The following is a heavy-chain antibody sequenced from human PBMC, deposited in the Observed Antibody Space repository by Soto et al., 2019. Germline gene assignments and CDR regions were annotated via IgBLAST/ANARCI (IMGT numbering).Heavy chain of an antibody. Sequence: EVQLVESGGGLVQPGGSLRLSCTGSGFTFSAHSINWVRQAPGKGLEWVSYSSSGTTIFYADSVKGRFTVSRDNARNSLYLQMNGLTDEDSAIYYCARGELTNYDYWGQGTLVTVSS. CDR1: GFTFSAHS. J-gene: IGHJ4*02. D-gene: IGHD1-7*01. CDR3: ARGELTNYDY. CDR2: SSSGTTI. V-gene: IGHV3-48*02.